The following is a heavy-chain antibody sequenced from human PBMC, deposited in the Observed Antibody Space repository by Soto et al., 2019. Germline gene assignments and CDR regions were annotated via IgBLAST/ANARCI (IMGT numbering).Heavy chain of an antibody. CDR1: GGSISSYY. Sequence: XGTLSLTCTVSGGSISSYYWSWIRQPAGKGLEWIGRIYTSGSTNYNPSLKSRVTMSVDTSKNQFSLKLSSVTAADTAVYYCAREGARIAAAGIPDYWGQGTLVTVSS. CDR3: AREGARIAAAGIPDY. V-gene: IGHV4-4*07. CDR2: IYTSGST. J-gene: IGHJ4*02. D-gene: IGHD6-13*01.